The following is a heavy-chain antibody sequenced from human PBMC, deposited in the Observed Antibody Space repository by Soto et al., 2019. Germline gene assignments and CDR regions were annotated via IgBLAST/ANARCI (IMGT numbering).Heavy chain of an antibody. V-gene: IGHV2-26*01. CDR1: GFSLSNARMG. D-gene: IGHD5-12*01. J-gene: IGHJ6*03. CDR3: ARIPPGYSGYPEYYYYMDV. CDR2: IFSNDEK. Sequence: SGPTLVNPTETLTLTCTVSGFSLSNARMGVSWIRQPPGKALEWLAHIFSNDEKSYITSLKSRLTISKDTSKSQVVLTMTNMDPVDTATYYCARIPPGYSGYPEYYYYMDVWGKGTTVTVSS.